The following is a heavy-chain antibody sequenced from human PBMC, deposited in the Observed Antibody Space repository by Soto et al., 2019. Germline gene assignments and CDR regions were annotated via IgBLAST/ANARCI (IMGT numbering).Heavy chain of an antibody. CDR3: ARWVVEGAEDY. CDR1: GYSFTSYL. J-gene: IGHJ4*02. CDR2: IYPVDSDT. D-gene: IGHD1-26*01. Sequence: GESLKISCKSSGYSFTSYLIGWVLQMPGKGLAWMGIIYPVDSDTRYTPSFQGQVPISADKSISTAYLQGSSLKASDTAMYYCARWVVEGAEDYWGQGTLVTVSS. V-gene: IGHV5-51*01.